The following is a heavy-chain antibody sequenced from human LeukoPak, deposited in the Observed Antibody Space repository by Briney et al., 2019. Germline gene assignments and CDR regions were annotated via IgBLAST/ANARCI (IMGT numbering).Heavy chain of an antibody. CDR3: ARDGYSDSSGYDYPPSV. J-gene: IGHJ4*02. CDR1: GGSISSYY. D-gene: IGHD3-22*01. V-gene: IGHV4-59*01. Sequence: SETLSLTCTVSGGSISSYYWSWIRQPPGKGLEWIGYMSYNGRSSYNPSLRSRVTISVDASKKQFSLKLSSVTAADTAVYYCARDGYSDSSGYDYPPSVWGQGTLVTVSS. CDR2: MSYNGRS.